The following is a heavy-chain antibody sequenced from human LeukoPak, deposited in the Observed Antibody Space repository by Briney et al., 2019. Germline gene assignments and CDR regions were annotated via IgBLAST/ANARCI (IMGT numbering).Heavy chain of an antibody. V-gene: IGHV1-69*13. CDR1: GGTFSSYA. J-gene: IGHJ6*03. CDR2: IIPIFGTA. CDR3: AREGQGYYDSSGYGAYYYHYYMDV. D-gene: IGHD3-22*01. Sequence: SVKVSCKASGGTFSSYAISWVRQAPGQGLEWMGGIIPIFGTANYAQKFQGRVTITADESTSTAYMELSSLRSEDTAVYYCAREGQGYYDSSGYGAYYYHYYMDVWGKGTTVTVSS.